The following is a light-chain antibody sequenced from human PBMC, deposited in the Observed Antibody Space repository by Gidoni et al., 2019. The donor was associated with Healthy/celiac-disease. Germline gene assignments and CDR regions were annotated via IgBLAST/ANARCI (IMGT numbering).Light chain of an antibody. V-gene: IGKV1-33*01. J-gene: IGKJ2*01. CDR1: QDSSNY. CDR3: QQYDNLPHT. CDR2: DAS. Sequence: DSHMTLSPSSLCASVGDSVTITCQASQDSSNYLNWYQQKPGKAPKLLIYDASNLETGVPSRFSGSGSGTDFTFTISSLQPEDVATYYCQQYDNLPHTFGQGTKLEIK.